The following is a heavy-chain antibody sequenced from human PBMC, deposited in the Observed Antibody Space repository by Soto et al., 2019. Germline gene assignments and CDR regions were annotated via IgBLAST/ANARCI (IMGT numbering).Heavy chain of an antibody. CDR3: LREYEGY. D-gene: IGHD2-8*01. CDR1: GFTFSSLW. Sequence: GGSLRLSCAASGFTFSSLWMSWVRQAPGKGLERLANIKEDGSQKYYVDSVKGRFTISRDNAKNSLYLEMNSLRVEDTAVYYCLREYEGYWGQGTMGTVS. V-gene: IGHV3-7*01. J-gene: IGHJ4*02. CDR2: IKEDGSQK.